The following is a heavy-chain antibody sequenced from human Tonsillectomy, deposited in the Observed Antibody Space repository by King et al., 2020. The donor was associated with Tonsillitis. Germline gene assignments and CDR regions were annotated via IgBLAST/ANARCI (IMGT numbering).Heavy chain of an antibody. Sequence: QLVQSGSELKKPGASVKVSCKASGYTFTSYAMNWVRQAPGQGLEWMGWINTNTGNPTYAQGFTGRFVFSLDTSVSTAYLQISSLKAEDTAVYYCARSLAEQAYYSDSSGYPYPDSCGQGTLVTVSS. CDR3: ARSLAEQAYYSDSSGYPYPDS. D-gene: IGHD3-22*01. CDR1: GYTFTSYA. CDR2: INTNTGNP. V-gene: IGHV7-4-1*02. J-gene: IGHJ4*02.